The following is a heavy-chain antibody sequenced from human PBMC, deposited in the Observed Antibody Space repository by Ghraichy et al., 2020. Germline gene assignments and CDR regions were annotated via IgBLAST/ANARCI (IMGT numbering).Heavy chain of an antibody. CDR3: ARQSATARLFSY. CDR1: GGSFSGYY. D-gene: IGHD6-6*01. CDR2: INHSGSA. Sequence: GALSLTCAVYGGSFSGYYWSWIRQPPGKGLQWIGEINHSGSAQYNPSLKSRVTISVDTSKNQFSLKLNSVTAADTAIYYCARQSATARLFSYWGQGSLVTVSS. V-gene: IGHV4-34*01. J-gene: IGHJ4*02.